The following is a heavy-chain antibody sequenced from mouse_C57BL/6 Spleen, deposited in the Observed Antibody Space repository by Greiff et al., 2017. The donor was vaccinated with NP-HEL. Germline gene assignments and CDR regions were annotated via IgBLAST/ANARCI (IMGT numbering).Heavy chain of an antibody. CDR2: INYDGSST. CDR1: GFTFSDYY. V-gene: IGHV5-16*01. CDR3: ARDYGSRGRGYFDV. J-gene: IGHJ1*03. Sequence: EVKLMESEGGLVQPGSSMKLSCTASGFTFSDYYMAWVRQVPEKGLEWVANINYDGSSTYYLDSLKSRFIISRDNAKNILYLQMSSLKSEDTATYYCARDYGSRGRGYFDVWGTGTTVTVSS. D-gene: IGHD1-1*01.